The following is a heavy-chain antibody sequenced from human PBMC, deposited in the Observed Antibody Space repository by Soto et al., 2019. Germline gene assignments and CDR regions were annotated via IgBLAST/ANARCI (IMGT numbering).Heavy chain of an antibody. CDR2: INSDGSST. V-gene: IGHV3-74*01. Sequence: GGSLRLSCAASGFTFSTYWMHWFRQAPGKGLVWVSRINSDGSSTTYADSVKGRFTISRDNAKNTLYLQMNGLRAEDTAVYYCARWFTYGNFDYFDYWGQGTQVTVSS. CDR3: ARWFTYGNFDYFDY. J-gene: IGHJ4*02. D-gene: IGHD3-10*01. CDR1: GFTFSTYW.